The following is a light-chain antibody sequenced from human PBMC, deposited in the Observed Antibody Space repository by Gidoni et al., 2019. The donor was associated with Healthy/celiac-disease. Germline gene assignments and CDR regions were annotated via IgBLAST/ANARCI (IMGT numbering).Light chain of an antibody. J-gene: IGKJ1*01. Sequence: DIPMTQSPSSLSASVGDRVTITCRASQSISSYLNWYQKNPGKAPKLLIYAATSLKSGVPSRFSGSGATTDFTITISRQQAEDSATYYCQQSYSTPRTFGQGTKVEIK. CDR1: QSISSY. V-gene: IGKV1-39*01. CDR3: QQSYSTPRT. CDR2: AAT.